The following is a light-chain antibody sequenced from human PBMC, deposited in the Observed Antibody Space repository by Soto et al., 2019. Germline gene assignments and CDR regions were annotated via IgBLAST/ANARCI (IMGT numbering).Light chain of an antibody. CDR3: QQYGSSPIT. J-gene: IGKJ5*01. CDR1: QSVSSSY. Sequence: EIVLTQSPGTLSLSPGERATLSCRASQSVSSSYLAWYQQKPGQAPRLLIYGASSTATGIPDRFSGSGSGTDITLTISRQEPEDFAVYYCQQYGSSPITFGQGTRMEIK. CDR2: GAS. V-gene: IGKV3-20*01.